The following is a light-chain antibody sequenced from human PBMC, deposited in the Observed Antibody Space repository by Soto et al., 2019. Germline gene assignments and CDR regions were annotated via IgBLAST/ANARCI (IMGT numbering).Light chain of an antibody. V-gene: IGKV3-20*01. Sequence: EIVLMQSPGTLSLSPGERATLSCRASQNVVSDYFAWYQQKPGQTPRLLIYRTSTRAAGIADRFSGSGSGTDFTLTISRLEPADFALYHCQQYTLSPWTFGQGTKVELK. CDR3: QQYTLSPWT. J-gene: IGKJ1*01. CDR1: QNVVSDY. CDR2: RTS.